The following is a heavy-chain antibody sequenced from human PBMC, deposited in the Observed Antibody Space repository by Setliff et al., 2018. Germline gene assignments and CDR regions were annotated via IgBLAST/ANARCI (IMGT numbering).Heavy chain of an antibody. V-gene: IGHV3-21*06. CDR2: ISSRSTYI. Sequence: GGSLRLSCVASGFTFNNFAFNWVRQAPGKGLEWVSSISSRSTYIYYADSVKGRFTISRDNAKNSLYLQMNSLRAEDTAMYYCARFACNGGSCYLSASDHWGQGALVTVSS. J-gene: IGHJ4*02. CDR1: GFTFNNFA. CDR3: ARFACNGGSCYLSASDH. D-gene: IGHD2-15*01.